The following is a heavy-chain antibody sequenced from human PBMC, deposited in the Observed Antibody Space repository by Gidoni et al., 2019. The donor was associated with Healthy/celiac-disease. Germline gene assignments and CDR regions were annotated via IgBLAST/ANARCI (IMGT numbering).Heavy chain of an antibody. J-gene: IGHJ4*02. D-gene: IGHD6-13*01. Sequence: QVQLVQSGAEVKKPGASVKASCKASGYTFTSYAMHWVRQAPGQRLEWMGWINAGNGNTKYSQKFQGRVTITRDTSASTAYMELSSLRSEDTAVYYCARAIGWGILFDYWGQGTLVTVSS. V-gene: IGHV1-3*01. CDR3: ARAIGWGILFDY. CDR1: GYTFTSYA. CDR2: INAGNGNT.